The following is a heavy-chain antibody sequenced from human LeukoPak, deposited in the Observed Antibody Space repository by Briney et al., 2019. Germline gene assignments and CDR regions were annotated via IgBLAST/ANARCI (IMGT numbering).Heavy chain of an antibody. Sequence: AASVKVSFKASGYTFTSYTMHWVRQAPGQRLEWMGWINAGNGYIKYSQRFQGRVTITRDTSASTSYMELSSLRSEGTAMYYCASSYYDTSTGYSYNWLDPWGQGTLVTVSS. CDR3: ASSYYDTSTGYSYNWLDP. CDR1: GYTFTSYT. D-gene: IGHD3-9*01. CDR2: INAGNGYI. J-gene: IGHJ5*02. V-gene: IGHV1-3*01.